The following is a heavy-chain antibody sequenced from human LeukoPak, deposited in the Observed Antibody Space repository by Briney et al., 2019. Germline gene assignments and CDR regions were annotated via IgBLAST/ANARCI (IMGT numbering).Heavy chain of an antibody. CDR3: ARAGIYYYYGMDV. V-gene: IGHV3-21*01. CDR1: GFTFSSYS. D-gene: IGHD1-26*01. J-gene: IGHJ6*02. CDR2: ISSSSSYI. Sequence: GGSLRLSCAASGFTFSSYSMNWVRQAPGKGLEWVSSISSSSSYIYYADSVKGRFTISRDNAKNSLYLQMNSLRAEDTAAYHCARAGIYYYYGMDVWGQGTTVTVSS.